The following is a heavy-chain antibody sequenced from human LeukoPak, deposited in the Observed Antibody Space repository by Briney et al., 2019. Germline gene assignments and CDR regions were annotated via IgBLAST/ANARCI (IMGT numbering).Heavy chain of an antibody. D-gene: IGHD2-21*02. CDR3: ARDASLYCAGDTCYWAFDH. CDR2: IKQDESKT. J-gene: IGHJ4*02. CDR1: GFTFSNYW. V-gene: IGHV3-7*01. Sequence: PGGSQRLSCAASGFTFSNYWMSWVRQAPGKGPEWVANIKQDESKTYYVDSVKGRFTISRDNAKNSLFLQMNSLRAEDTAVYYCARDASLYCAGDTCYWAFDHWGQGTLVTISS.